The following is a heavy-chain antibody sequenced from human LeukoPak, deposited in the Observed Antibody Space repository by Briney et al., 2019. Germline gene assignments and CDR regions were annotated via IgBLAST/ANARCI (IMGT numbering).Heavy chain of an antibody. CDR2: IGTAGDT. Sequence: GGSLRLSCAASGFTFSNHAMHWVRQATGKGLEWVSAIGTAGDTYYPGSVKGRFTISRENAKNSLYLQMNSLRAEDTAVYYCARGSYYDSSGYMSWGQGTLVTVSS. D-gene: IGHD3-22*01. CDR3: ARGSYYDSSGYMS. CDR1: GFTFSNHA. J-gene: IGHJ5*02. V-gene: IGHV3-13*01.